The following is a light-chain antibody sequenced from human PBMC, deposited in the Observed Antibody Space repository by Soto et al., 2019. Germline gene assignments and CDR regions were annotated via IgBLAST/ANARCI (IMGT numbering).Light chain of an antibody. CDR1: QTISEW. CDR2: KAS. Sequence: DIQVTQSPSTLSASVGDRVTITCRASQTISEWLAWYQQKPGKAPKLLIYKASTLEGGVPSRFSGSGSGTEFTLTISSLQPDDFATYYCQQYKSYSTFGQGTKVEIK. CDR3: QQYKSYST. V-gene: IGKV1-5*03. J-gene: IGKJ1*01.